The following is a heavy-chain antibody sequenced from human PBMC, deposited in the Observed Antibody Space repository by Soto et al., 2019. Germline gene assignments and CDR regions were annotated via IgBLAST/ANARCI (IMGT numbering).Heavy chain of an antibody. CDR1: DGSISSGDYY. D-gene: IGHD3-10*01. V-gene: IGHV4-30-4*01. CDR3: ASRKSSPYFDY. J-gene: IGHJ4*02. Sequence: SETLSLTCTVSDGSISSGDYYWSWIRQPPGKGLEWIGNIYYSGSTYYNPSLKSRVTISVDTSKKQFPLKLSSVTAADTAVYYCASRKSSPYFDYWGQGTLVTV. CDR2: IYYSGST.